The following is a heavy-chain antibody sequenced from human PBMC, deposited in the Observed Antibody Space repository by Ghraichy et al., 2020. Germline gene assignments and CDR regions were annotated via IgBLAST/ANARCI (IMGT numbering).Heavy chain of an antibody. D-gene: IGHD2-8*01. V-gene: IGHV1-18*04. CDR2: ISAYNGNT. CDR3: ARVGDIVLMVYAPLDP. CDR1: GYTFTSYG. Sequence: ASVKVSCKASGYTFTSYGISWVRQAPGQGLEWMGWISAYNGNTNYAQKLQGRVTMTTDTSTSTAYMELRSLRSDDTAVYYCARVGDIVLMVYAPLDPWGQGTLVTVSS. J-gene: IGHJ5*02.